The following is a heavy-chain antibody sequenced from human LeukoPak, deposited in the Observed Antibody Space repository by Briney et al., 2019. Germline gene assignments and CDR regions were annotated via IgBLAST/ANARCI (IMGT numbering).Heavy chain of an antibody. Sequence: SETLSLTCAVYGGSFSGYYWSWIRQPPGKGLEWIGEINHSGRTNYNPSLKSRVTMSVDKSKNQFSLRLSSVTAADTAVYYCARDVLGWGSNWYFDLWGRGTLVTVSS. CDR2: INHSGRT. CDR3: ARDVLGWGSNWYFDL. V-gene: IGHV4-34*01. J-gene: IGHJ2*01. CDR1: GGSFSGYY. D-gene: IGHD3-16*01.